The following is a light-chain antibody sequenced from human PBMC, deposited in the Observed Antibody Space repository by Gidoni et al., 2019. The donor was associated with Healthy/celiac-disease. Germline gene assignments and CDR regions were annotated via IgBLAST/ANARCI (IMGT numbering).Light chain of an antibody. CDR1: QSVSSN. J-gene: IGKJ4*01. CDR3: QQYNNWPLT. CDR2: GAS. Sequence: ELVMTQSPATLSVSPGERATLCCRSSQSVSSNLAWYQQKPGQAPRLLIYGASTRATGIPARFSGSGSGTEFTLTISSLQSEDFAVYYCQQYNNWPLTFGGGTKVEIK. V-gene: IGKV3-15*01.